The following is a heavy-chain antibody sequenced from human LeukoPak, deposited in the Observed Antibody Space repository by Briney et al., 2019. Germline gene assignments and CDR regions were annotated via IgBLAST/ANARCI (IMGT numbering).Heavy chain of an antibody. CDR2: ISGSGGST. Sequence: PGGSLRLSCAASGFTFSSYAMSWVRQAPGKGLEWVSAISGSGGSTYYADSVKGRFTISRDNSKNTLYLQMNSLRAEDTAVYYCAKVEEGCSGGSCYFYTFDIWGQGTMVTVSS. V-gene: IGHV3-23*01. D-gene: IGHD2-15*01. J-gene: IGHJ3*02. CDR1: GFTFSSYA. CDR3: AKVEEGCSGGSCYFYTFDI.